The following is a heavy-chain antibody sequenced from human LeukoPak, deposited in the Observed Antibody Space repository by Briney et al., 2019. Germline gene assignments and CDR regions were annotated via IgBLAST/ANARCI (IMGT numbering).Heavy chain of an antibody. CDR2: IYHSGST. CDR3: ARATPYCSSTSRYTYYFDY. J-gene: IGHJ4*02. CDR1: GGSIYSSNW. Sequence: SGTLSLTCAVSGGSIYSSNWWSWVRQPPGKGLEWIAEIYHSGSTNYNPSLKSRVTISLDTSKNQFSLKLSSVTAADTAVYYCARATPYCSSTSRYTYYFDYWGQGTLVTVSS. D-gene: IGHD2-2*02. V-gene: IGHV4-4*02.